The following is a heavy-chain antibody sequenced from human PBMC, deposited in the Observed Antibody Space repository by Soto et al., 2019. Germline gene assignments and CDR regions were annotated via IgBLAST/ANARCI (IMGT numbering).Heavy chain of an antibody. CDR1: GFTFDDYA. CDR3: GKESQGSWYAGAFDI. V-gene: IGHV3-9*01. D-gene: IGHD6-13*01. Sequence: EVQLVESGGGLVQPGRSLRLSCAASGFTFDDYAMHWVRQAPGKGLEWVSGISWNSGSIDYADSVKGRFTISRENAKKALYLQMNSLTADDTALYYCGKESQGSWYAGAFDICGQGRMVTVAS. J-gene: IGHJ3*02. CDR2: ISWNSGSI.